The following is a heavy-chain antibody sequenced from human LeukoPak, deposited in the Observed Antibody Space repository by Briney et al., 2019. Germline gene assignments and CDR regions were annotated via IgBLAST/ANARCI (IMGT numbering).Heavy chain of an antibody. CDR1: GFIFSDYY. CDR2: INSRGSTI. V-gene: IGHV3-11*01. J-gene: IGHJ4*02. D-gene: IGHD3-3*01. CDR3: AKARLLRFLEWLSKGGYFDY. Sequence: GGSLRLSCAASGFIFSDYYMSWIRQAPGKGLEWLSYINSRGSTIYYADSVKGRFTISRDNAKNSLYLQMNSLRAEDTAVYYCAKARLLRFLEWLSKGGYFDYWGQGTLVTVSS.